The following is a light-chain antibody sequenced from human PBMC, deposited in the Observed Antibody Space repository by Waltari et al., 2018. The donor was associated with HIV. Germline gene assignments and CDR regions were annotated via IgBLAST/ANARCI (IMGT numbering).Light chain of an antibody. Sequence: QSVLTQPPSVSAAPGQKVTISCSGSSSNFGSGFVSWYQHLPGAAPRLLIYDNTKRPSWISDRFSGSKSGTSATLGITGLQTGDEADYECGTWDSSVGAAVFGGGTRLTVL. J-gene: IGLJ3*02. CDR2: DNT. CDR1: SSNFGSGF. V-gene: IGLV1-51*01. CDR3: GTWDSSVGAAV.